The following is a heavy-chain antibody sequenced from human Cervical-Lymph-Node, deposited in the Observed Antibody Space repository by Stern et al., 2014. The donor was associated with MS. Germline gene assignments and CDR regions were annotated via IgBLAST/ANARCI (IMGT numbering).Heavy chain of an antibody. J-gene: IGHJ6*02. D-gene: IGHD1-26*01. V-gene: IGHV2-26*01. CDR2: IFSNDEK. CDR3: ARIVIVGYAMDV. Sequence: QVTLKESGPVLVKPTETLTLTCTVSGFSLNNEGMSVSWIRQAPGKALEWLAHIFSNDEKSYSTSLKSRLTISKDTSKSQVVLTMTNMDPADTATYYCARIVIVGYAMDVWGQGTTVTVSS. CDR1: GFSLNNEGMS.